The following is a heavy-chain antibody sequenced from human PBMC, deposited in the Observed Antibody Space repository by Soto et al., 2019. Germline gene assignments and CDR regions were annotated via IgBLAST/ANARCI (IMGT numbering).Heavy chain of an antibody. Sequence: QVQLVQSGAGVKKPGASVNVSCKASGYTFTNYYMNWVRQAPGQGLEWMGIINPSGGATSYAHKFQCRVTMPRDTAASTVYMYLSSLRSDDTAVYYCARVRGLTTGTFSYFDYWGQGTLVTVSS. J-gene: IGHJ4*02. CDR2: INPSGGAT. CDR1: GYTFTNYY. V-gene: IGHV1-46*01. CDR3: ARVRGLTTGTFSYFDY. D-gene: IGHD1-1*01.